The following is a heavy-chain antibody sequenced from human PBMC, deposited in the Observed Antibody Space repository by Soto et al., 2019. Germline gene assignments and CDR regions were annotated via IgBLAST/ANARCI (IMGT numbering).Heavy chain of an antibody. CDR3: ARRVDTAIVTFAFAI. D-gene: IGHD5-18*01. V-gene: IGHV4-31*03. CDR2: IYYSGST. CDR1: GGSISSGGYY. J-gene: IGHJ3*02. Sequence: SETLSLSCTVSGGSISSGGYYWSWIRQHPGKGLEWIGYIYYSGSTYYNPSLKSRVTISVDTSKNQFSLKLSSVTAADTAVYYFARRVDTAIVTFAFAIWGQGTMVTVSS.